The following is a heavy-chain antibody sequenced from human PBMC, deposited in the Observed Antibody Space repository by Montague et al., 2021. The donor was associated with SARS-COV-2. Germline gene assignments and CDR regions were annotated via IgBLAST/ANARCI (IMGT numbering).Heavy chain of an antibody. V-gene: IGHV4-39*01. J-gene: IGHJ5*02. CDR1: GGSISSSSYY. D-gene: IGHD4-17*01. Sequence: SETLSLTCTVSGGSISSSSYYWGWIRQPPGKGLEWIGSIYYRGSTYYXXXLKSRVTISVDTSKNQFSLKLRSVTAADTAVYYCAADYGERDWFDPWGQGTLVTVSS. CDR2: IYYRGST. CDR3: AADYGERDWFDP.